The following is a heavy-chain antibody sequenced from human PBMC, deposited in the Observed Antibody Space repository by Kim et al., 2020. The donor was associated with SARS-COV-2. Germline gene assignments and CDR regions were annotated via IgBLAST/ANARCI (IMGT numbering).Heavy chain of an antibody. CDR3: ARTQTPFNYYYGMDV. J-gene: IGHJ6*02. V-gene: IGHV3-48*02. D-gene: IGHD3-16*01. Sequence: DSVKGRFTISRDNAKNSLYLQMNSLRDEDTAVYYCARTQTPFNYYYGMDVWGQGTTVTVSS.